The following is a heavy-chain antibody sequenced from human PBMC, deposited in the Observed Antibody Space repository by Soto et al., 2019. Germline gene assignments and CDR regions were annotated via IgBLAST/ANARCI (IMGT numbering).Heavy chain of an antibody. CDR3: ARPTGDSGNFQH. CDR2: ISSSSSYI. Sequence: GGSLRLSCAASGFTFSSYSMNWVRQAPGKGLEWVSSISSSSSYIYYADSVKGRFTISRDNAKNSLYLQMNSLRAEDTAVYYCARPTGDSGNFQHWGQGTLVTVSS. V-gene: IGHV3-21*01. J-gene: IGHJ1*01. CDR1: GFTFSSYS. D-gene: IGHD4-17*01.